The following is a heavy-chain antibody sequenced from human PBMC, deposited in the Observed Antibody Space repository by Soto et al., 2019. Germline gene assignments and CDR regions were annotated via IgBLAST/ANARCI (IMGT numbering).Heavy chain of an antibody. J-gene: IGHJ5*01. CDR3: ARGAPVVNDS. Sequence: QLQLQESGSGLVKPSQTLSLTCAVSGGSISSGGYSWSWSRQPPGKGLEWMGYIYHSGSTYYNPSRKSRVTISVDRSKNQFSMKLSSVTAPDTAVYYCARGAPVVNDSWGQGTLVTVSS. D-gene: IGHD3-22*01. CDR1: GGSISSGGYS. V-gene: IGHV4-30-2*01. CDR2: IYHSGST.